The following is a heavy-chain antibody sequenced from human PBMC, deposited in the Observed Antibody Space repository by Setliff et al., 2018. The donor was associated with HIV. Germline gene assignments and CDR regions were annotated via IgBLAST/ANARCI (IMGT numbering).Heavy chain of an antibody. CDR2: VYHSGTGTI. CDR3: ARGGYYYDSGSSFDS. Sequence: TLSLTCTVSGGSISSHYWSWIRQSPGNGLEWIGYVYHSGTGTIRYNPSLKGRVTISVDTSKSQFSLKLNSMTAADTAVYYCARGGYYYDSGSSFDSWGQGTLVTVSS. CDR1: GGSISSHY. D-gene: IGHD3-10*01. V-gene: IGHV4-59*11. J-gene: IGHJ4*02.